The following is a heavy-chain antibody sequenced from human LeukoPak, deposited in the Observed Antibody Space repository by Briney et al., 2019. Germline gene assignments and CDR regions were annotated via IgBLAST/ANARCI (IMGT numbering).Heavy chain of an antibody. CDR3: ASSGSGSYYTRYYYYMDV. D-gene: IGHD3-10*01. CDR2: IYYSGST. CDR1: GGSIGSYY. V-gene: IGHV4-59*01. J-gene: IGHJ6*03. Sequence: SETLSLTCTVSGGSIGSYYWSWIRQPPGKGLEWIGYIYYSGSTNYNPSLKSRVTISVDTSKNQFSLKLSSVTAADTAVYYCASSGSGSYYTRYYYYMDVWGKGTTVTISS.